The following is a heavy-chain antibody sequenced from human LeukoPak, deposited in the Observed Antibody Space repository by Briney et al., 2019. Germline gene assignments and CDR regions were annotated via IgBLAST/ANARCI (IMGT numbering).Heavy chain of an antibody. CDR3: VRGADTGYSSDS. D-gene: IGHD3-9*01. J-gene: IGHJ4*02. V-gene: IGHV3-74*01. Sequence: GGSLRLSYAASGFTFSSYWMHWARQAPGKGLVWVSRINSDGRSTNYADSVKGRFSISRDNAENTLYLQMNSLRVEDTAVYYCVRGADTGYSSDSWGQGTLVTVSS. CDR2: INSDGRST. CDR1: GFTFSSYW.